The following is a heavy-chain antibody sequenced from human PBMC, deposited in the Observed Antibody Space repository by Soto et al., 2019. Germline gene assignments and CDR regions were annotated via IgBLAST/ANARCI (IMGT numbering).Heavy chain of an antibody. CDR3: ARRRVFPYYSGMHV. J-gene: IGHJ6*02. CDR1: GGSISSGGYS. V-gene: IGHV4-30-2*01. Sequence: QLQLQESGSGLVKPSQTLSLTCAVSGGSISSGGYSWSWIRQPPGKGLEWLGSIYHSGSTYYNPSINSRVTISVDRPKNQFALKLSSVTAEDPAVYYCARRRVFPYYSGMHVWGPWTTVTVAS. D-gene: IGHD2-21*01. CDR2: IYHSGST.